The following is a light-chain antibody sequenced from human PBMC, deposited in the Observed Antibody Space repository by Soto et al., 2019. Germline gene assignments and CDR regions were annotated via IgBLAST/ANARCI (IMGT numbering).Light chain of an antibody. CDR1: QGISTW. V-gene: IGKV1-12*01. J-gene: IGKJ1*01. Sequence: DLQMTESPSSVSASVGDRVTITCRASQGISTWLAWYQQKPGKAPKLLVHSASTLQSGVPSRFSGSGSGTNFTLTITSLQPEDFATFYCQQASRFPWTFGQGTTVDNK. CDR2: SAS. CDR3: QQASRFPWT.